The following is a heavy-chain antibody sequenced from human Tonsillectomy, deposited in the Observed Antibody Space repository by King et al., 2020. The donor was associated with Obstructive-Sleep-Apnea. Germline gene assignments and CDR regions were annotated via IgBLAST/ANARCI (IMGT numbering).Heavy chain of an antibody. J-gene: IGHJ4*02. CDR2: IYYSGST. V-gene: IGHV4-59*08. CDR3: AGHRNVGVVPLFDY. CDR1: GGSISSYY. D-gene: IGHD3-10*02. Sequence: VQLQESGPGLVKPSETLSLTCTVSGGSISSYYWSWIRQPPGKGLEWIGYIYYSGSTNYNPSLKSRVTISVDTSKNQFSLKLSSVTAADTAVYYCAGHRNVGVVPLFDYWGQGTLVTVSS.